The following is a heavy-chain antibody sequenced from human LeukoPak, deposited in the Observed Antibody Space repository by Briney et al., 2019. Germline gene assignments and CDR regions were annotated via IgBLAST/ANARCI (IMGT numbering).Heavy chain of an antibody. CDR1: GFTFSSYA. Sequence: GGSLRLSCAASGFTFSSYAMSWVRQAPGKGLEWVSAVSGSGGSTYYADSVKGRFTISRDNSKNTLYLQMNSLRAEDTAVYYCATLGNIGDQLFDYWGQGTLVTVSS. CDR3: ATLGNIGDQLFDY. J-gene: IGHJ4*02. D-gene: IGHD5-12*01. V-gene: IGHV3-23*01. CDR2: VSGSGGST.